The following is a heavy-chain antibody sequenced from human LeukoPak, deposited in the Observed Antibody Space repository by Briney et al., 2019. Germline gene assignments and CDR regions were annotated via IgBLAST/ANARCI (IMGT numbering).Heavy chain of an antibody. CDR1: GYSFTSYW. V-gene: IGHV5-51*01. Sequence: GESLKISCKGSGYSFTSYWIGWVRQMPGKGLEWMGIIYPGDSDTRYSPSFQGQVTISADKSISTAYLQWSSLKASDTAMYYCARQGYSSGWYLYFDYWGQGTLVTVSS. CDR2: IYPGDSDT. D-gene: IGHD6-19*01. J-gene: IGHJ4*02. CDR3: ARQGYSSGWYLYFDY.